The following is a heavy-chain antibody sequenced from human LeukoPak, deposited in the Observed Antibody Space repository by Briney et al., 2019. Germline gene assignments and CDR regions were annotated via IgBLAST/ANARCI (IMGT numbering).Heavy chain of an antibody. Sequence: ASAKVSCKASEYTFIDYYIHWVRQAPGQGLEWMGSINPNNGATTYAQQFQGRVTMTRGTSTSTGYMELSSLKSDDTAVYYCATKSFDSWGQGTLVTVSS. CDR2: INPNNGAT. CDR1: EYTFIDYY. V-gene: IGHV1-2*02. CDR3: ATKSFDS. J-gene: IGHJ4*02.